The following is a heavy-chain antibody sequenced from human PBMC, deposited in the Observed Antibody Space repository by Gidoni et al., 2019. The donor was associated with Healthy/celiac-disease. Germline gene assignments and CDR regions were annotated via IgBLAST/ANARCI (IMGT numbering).Heavy chain of an antibody. D-gene: IGHD5-12*01. CDR1: GGTVSSYA. CDR2: IIPIFGTA. J-gene: IGHJ4*02. Sequence: VQLVQSGAEVTKPGSEVKVSCTASGGTVSSYAISWVRQAPGQGLEWMGGIIPIFGTANYAQKFQGRVTITADESTSTAYMELSSLRSEDTAVYYCARDLDSGYEPDYFDYWGQGTLVTVSS. V-gene: IGHV1-69*01. CDR3: ARDLDSGYEPDYFDY.